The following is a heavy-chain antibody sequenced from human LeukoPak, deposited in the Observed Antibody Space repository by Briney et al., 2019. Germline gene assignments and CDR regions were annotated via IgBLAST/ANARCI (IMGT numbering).Heavy chain of an antibody. D-gene: IGHD2-15*01. V-gene: IGHV3-7*01. J-gene: IGHJ3*02. CDR1: EFTFSTYW. Sequence: GGSLRLSCAASEFTFSTYWMSWVRQAPGKGLEWVADIKQDGSEKYYVDSVKGRFAISRQNAKNSLFLQMNSLRAEDTAVYYCARHRSGGSQDDAFDIWGQGTMVTVSS. CDR3: ARHRSGGSQDDAFDI. CDR2: IKQDGSEK.